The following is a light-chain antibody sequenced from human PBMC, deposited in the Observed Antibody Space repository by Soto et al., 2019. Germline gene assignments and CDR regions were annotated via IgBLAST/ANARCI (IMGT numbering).Light chain of an antibody. Sequence: QSALTQPASVSGSPGQSITISCTGTSSEVGGYNYVSWYQQHPGKAPKFMIYDVSSRPSGVSNRFSGSKSGNTASLTISGLQAEDEADYYCCSYTTSNTRQIVFGTGTRSPS. CDR2: DVS. J-gene: IGLJ1*01. CDR1: SSEVGGYNY. V-gene: IGLV2-14*03. CDR3: CSYTTSNTRQIV.